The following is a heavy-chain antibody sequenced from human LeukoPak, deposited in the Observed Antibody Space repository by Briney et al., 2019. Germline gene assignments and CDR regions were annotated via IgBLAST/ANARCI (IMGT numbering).Heavy chain of an antibody. CDR3: AYGAARLSLQTGGAFDI. V-gene: IGHV1-18*01. CDR2: ISPYNGNT. CDR1: GYTFRSYG. Sequence: ASVKVSCKASGYTFRSYGITWVRQAPGQGLEWMGWISPYNGNTKYTQKLQGRVTMTTDTSTSTAFMELRSLRSDDTAVYYCAYGAARLSLQTGGAFDIWGQGTMVTVSS. D-gene: IGHD6-6*01. J-gene: IGHJ3*02.